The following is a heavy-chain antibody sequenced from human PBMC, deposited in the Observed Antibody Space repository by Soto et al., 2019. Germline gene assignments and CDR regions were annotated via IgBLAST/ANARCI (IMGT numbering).Heavy chain of an antibody. CDR1: GFTFDDYT. J-gene: IGHJ6*02. CDR2: ISWDGGST. V-gene: IGHV3-43*01. CDR3: AKSASAHYGMDV. Sequence: GGSLRLSCAASGFTFDDYTMHWVRQAPGKGLEWVSLISWDGGSTYYADSVKGRFTISRDNSKNPLYLQMNSLRTEDTALYYCAKSASAHYGMDVWGQGTTVTVSS.